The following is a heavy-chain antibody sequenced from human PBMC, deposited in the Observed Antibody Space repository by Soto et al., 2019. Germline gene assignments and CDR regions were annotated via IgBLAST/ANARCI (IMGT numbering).Heavy chain of an antibody. D-gene: IGHD3-10*01. CDR1: GGSISSYY. Sequence: SETLSLTCTVSGGSISSYYWSWIRQPPGKGLEWIGYIYYSGSTNYNPSLKSRVTISVDTSKNQFSLKLSSVTAADTAVYYCARTTMVRGVINDYYYGMDVWGQGTTVTVSS. V-gene: IGHV4-59*01. CDR3: ARTTMVRGVINDYYYGMDV. J-gene: IGHJ6*02. CDR2: IYYSGST.